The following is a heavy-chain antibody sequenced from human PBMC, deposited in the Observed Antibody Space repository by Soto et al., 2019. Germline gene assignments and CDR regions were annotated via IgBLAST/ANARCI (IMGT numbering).Heavy chain of an antibody. V-gene: IGHV1-18*01. J-gene: IGHJ3*02. CDR1: GYTFNSYG. CDR2: ISAYNGNT. CDR3: ARDLNTAMAPDAFDI. D-gene: IGHD5-18*01. Sequence: VKVSCKASGYTFNSYGISWVRQAPGQGLEWMGWISAYNGNTNYAQKLQGRVTMTTDTSTSTAYMELRSLRSDDTAVYYYARDLNTAMAPDAFDIWGQGTMVTVSS.